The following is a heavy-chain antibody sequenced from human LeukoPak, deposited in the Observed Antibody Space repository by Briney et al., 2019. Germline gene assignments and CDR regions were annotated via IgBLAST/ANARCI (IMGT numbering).Heavy chain of an antibody. D-gene: IGHD3-9*01. Sequence: GGSLRLSCAASGFTFSSYAMSWVRQAPGKGLEWVSGISGSGGSTYYADSVKGRFTISRDNSKNTLYLQMNSLRAEDTAVYYCAKELYDILTGFSSIGASYAMDVWGQGTTVTVSS. CDR3: AKELYDILTGFSSIGASYAMDV. CDR1: GFTFSSYA. V-gene: IGHV3-23*01. CDR2: ISGSGGST. J-gene: IGHJ6*02.